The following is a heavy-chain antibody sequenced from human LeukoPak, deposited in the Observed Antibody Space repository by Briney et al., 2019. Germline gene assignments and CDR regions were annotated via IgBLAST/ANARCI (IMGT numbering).Heavy chain of an antibody. Sequence: GGSLRPSCAASGFTFSSYGMHWVRQAPGKGLEWVAFIRYDGSNKYYADSVKGRFTISRDNAKNSLYLQMNSLRAEDTALYYCAKDVDSTGDAFDIWGQGTMVTVSS. CDR3: AKDVDSTGDAFDI. CDR1: GFTFSSYG. V-gene: IGHV3-30*02. D-gene: IGHD2-2*01. J-gene: IGHJ3*02. CDR2: IRYDGSNK.